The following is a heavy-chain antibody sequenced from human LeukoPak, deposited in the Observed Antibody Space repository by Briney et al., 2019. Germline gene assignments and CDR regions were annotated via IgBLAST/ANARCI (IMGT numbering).Heavy chain of an antibody. Sequence: SVKVSCKTSGGIFSNYGINWVRQAPGQGLEWMGGIIPIFGSAKYAQKFQGRVTITADESTSTAYMELSSLRSEDTAVYYCAKDPRQSGSYYYYYYMDVWGKGTTVTVSS. CDR3: AKDPRQSGSYYYYYYMDV. CDR1: GGIFSNYG. J-gene: IGHJ6*03. V-gene: IGHV1-69*01. CDR2: IIPIFGSA. D-gene: IGHD1-26*01.